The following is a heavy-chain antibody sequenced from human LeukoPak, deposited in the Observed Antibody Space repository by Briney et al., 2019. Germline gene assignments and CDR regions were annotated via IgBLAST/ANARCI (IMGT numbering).Heavy chain of an antibody. CDR1: GFPFSSYA. V-gene: IGHV3-64D*09. CDR3: VRGYSFGPYGMDV. D-gene: IGHD2-15*01. Sequence: AGGSLRLSCSASGFPFSSYAMHWVRQAPGKGLEYVSAISDSGGSTYYADSLKGRFTISRDNSKNTLYLQMSSLRAEDTAVYFCVRGYSFGPYGMDVWGQGTTVTVSS. J-gene: IGHJ6*02. CDR2: ISDSGGST.